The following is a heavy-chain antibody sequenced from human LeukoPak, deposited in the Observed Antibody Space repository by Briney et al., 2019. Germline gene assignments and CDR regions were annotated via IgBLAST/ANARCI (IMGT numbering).Heavy chain of an antibody. CDR1: GFTFSSYV. V-gene: IGHV3-30*02. J-gene: IGHJ4*02. D-gene: IGHD5-24*01. Sequence: GGSLRLSCAASGFTFSSYVMHWVRQAPGKGLEWVAFIRYDGSNKYYADSVKGRFTISRDNAKNSLYLQMNSLRAGDTAVYYCARTIEMATISYFDYWGQGTLVTVSS. CDR3: ARTIEMATISYFDY. CDR2: IRYDGSNK.